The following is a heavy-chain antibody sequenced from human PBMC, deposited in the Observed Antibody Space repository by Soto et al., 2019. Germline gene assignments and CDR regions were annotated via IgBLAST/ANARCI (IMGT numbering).Heavy chain of an antibody. J-gene: IGHJ5*02. Sequence: QVQLVQSGAEVKGPGASVRVSCKASGYMFITYDISWVRQATGQGLEWMGWTNPGGDISGYANKFQGRVNMTRDASTSTFHLKLSSVIFEDTAVYYCVRMASAGSLNCFDPWGQGTLVSVSS. CDR2: TNPGGDIS. V-gene: IGHV1-8*02. CDR3: VRMASAGSLNCFDP. CDR1: GYMFITYD. D-gene: IGHD6-13*01.